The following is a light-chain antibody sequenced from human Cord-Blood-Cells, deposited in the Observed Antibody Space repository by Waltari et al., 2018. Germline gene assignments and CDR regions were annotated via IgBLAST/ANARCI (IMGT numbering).Light chain of an antibody. CDR2: DNK. CDR1: SSNIGNNY. V-gene: IGLV1-51*01. CDR3: GTWDSSLSAGV. Sequence: QSVLTQPPSVSAAPGQKVTISCSGSSSNIGNNYVSWYQQLPGTAPKLPIYDNKRRPSGIPDRFSGSKSGTSATLGITGLQTGDEADYYCGTWDSSLSAGVFGGGTKLTVL. J-gene: IGLJ3*02.